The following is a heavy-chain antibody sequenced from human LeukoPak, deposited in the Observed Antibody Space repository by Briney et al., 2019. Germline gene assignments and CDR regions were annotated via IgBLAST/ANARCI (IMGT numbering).Heavy chain of an antibody. J-gene: IGHJ4*02. CDR2: ISGSGGST. CDR1: GGTFSSYA. Sequence: ASVKVSCKASGGTFSSYAMSWVRQAPGRGLEWVSAISGSGGSTYYADSVKGRFTISRDNSKNTLYLQMNSLRAEDTAVYYCAKDQKGSGYYSYYFDYWGQGTLVTVSS. CDR3: AKDQKGSGYYSYYFDY. V-gene: IGHV3-23*01. D-gene: IGHD3-22*01.